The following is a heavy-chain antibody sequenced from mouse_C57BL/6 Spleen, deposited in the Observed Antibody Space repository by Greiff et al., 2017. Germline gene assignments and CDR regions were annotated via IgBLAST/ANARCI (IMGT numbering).Heavy chain of an antibody. CDR1: GYTFTSYW. CDR3: TRMDDYDGLYYYAMDY. CDR2: IYPGNSDT. Sequence: VQLQQSGTVLARPGASVKMSCKTSGYTFTSYWMHWVKQRPGQGLEWIGAIYPGNSDTSYNQKFKGKAKLTAVTYASTAYMELRSLTNEDSAVYYCTRMDDYDGLYYYAMDYWGQGTSVTVSS. D-gene: IGHD2-4*01. J-gene: IGHJ4*01. V-gene: IGHV1-5*01.